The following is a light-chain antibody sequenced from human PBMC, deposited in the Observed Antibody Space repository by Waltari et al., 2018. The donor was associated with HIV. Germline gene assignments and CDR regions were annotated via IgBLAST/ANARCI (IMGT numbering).Light chain of an antibody. CDR3: QSYDSSVSEWV. CDR1: SSNIGAGFD. CDR2: AYT. J-gene: IGLJ2*01. Sequence: QSVLTQPPSVSGAPGQRVTISCTGSSSNIGAGFDVHWYQQLPGTAPKVLIYAYTNRPSGFPDRFSGSNSGTSASLAIAGLQPEDEADYYCQSYDSSVSEWVFGGVTKVTVL. V-gene: IGLV1-40*01.